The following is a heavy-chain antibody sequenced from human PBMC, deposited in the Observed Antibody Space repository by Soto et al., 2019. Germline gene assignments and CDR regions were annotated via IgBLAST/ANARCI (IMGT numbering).Heavy chain of an antibody. CDR1: GFTFSSYW. Sequence: GGSLRLSCAASGFTFSSYWMSWVRQAPGKGLEWVANIKQDGSEKYYVDSVKGRFTISRDNAKNSLYLQMNSLRAEDTAVYYCAREGPNQLHPLAPFDYWGQGTLVTVSS. V-gene: IGHV3-7*01. D-gene: IGHD1-7*01. CDR2: IKQDGSEK. J-gene: IGHJ4*02. CDR3: AREGPNQLHPLAPFDY.